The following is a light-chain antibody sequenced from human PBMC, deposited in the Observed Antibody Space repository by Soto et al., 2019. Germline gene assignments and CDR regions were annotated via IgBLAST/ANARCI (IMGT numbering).Light chain of an antibody. V-gene: IGKV4-1*01. J-gene: IGKJ2*01. Sequence: DIVMTQSPDSLAVSLGERATINCKSSQSVLYSSNNKNYLAWYQQKPGQPPKLLIYWASTRESGVPVRFSGSGSGTDFTLTIRSLQAEDVAVYYCQHYYSTPPYTFGQGTKLEIK. CDR1: QSVLYSSNNKNY. CDR2: WAS. CDR3: QHYYSTPPYT.